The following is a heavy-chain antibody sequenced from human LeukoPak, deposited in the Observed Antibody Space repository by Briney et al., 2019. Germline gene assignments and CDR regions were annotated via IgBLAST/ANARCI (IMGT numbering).Heavy chain of an antibody. D-gene: IGHD5-12*01. V-gene: IGHV4-61*02. J-gene: IGHJ5*02. CDR3: ARGAMINHWFDL. Sequence: SQTLSLTCTVSGGSIHSDGYYWSWIRQPAGQGLEWIGRVYPRGVNDNSPSFQSRATISVDTSKNQFSLKLTSVTAADTAVYNCARGAMINHWFDLWGQGNLVTVSS. CDR1: GGSIHSDGYY. CDR2: VYPRGVN.